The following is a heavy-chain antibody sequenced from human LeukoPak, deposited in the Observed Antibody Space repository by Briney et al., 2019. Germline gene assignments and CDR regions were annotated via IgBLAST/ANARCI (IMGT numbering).Heavy chain of an antibody. J-gene: IGHJ4*02. CDR2: IYYSGST. D-gene: IGHD4-17*01. CDR3: AGQRTVTHFDY. Sequence: SETLSLTCTVSGGSISSSSYYWGWIRQPPGKGLEWIGSIYYSGSTYYNPSLKSRVTISVDTSKNQFSLKLSSVTAADTAVYYCAGQRTVTHFDYWGQGTLVTVSS. CDR1: GGSISSSSYY. V-gene: IGHV4-39*01.